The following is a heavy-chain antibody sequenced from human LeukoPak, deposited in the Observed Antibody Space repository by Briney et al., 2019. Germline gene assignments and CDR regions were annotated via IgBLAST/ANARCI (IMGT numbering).Heavy chain of an antibody. CDR1: GFTFSSYW. Sequence: GRSLRLSCAASGFTFSSYWMHWVRQAPGEGLGWVPRINSDGSSTSYADSVKGRFTISRDNAKNTLYLQMNSLRAEDTAVYYCARDYVWGSYRPPGYWGQGTLVTVSS. D-gene: IGHD3-16*02. CDR3: ARDYVWGSYRPPGY. J-gene: IGHJ4*02. V-gene: IGHV3-74*01. CDR2: INSDGSST.